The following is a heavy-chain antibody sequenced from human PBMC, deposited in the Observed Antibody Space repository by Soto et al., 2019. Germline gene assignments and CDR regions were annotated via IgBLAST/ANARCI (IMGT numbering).Heavy chain of an antibody. Sequence: GGSLRLSCAASGFTFSSYSMNWVRQSPGKGLEWVSSISSSSSYIYYADSVKGRFTISRDNAKNSLYLQMNSLRAEDTAVYYCARDRVYGDYHDAFDIWGQGTMVTVSS. CDR1: GFTFSSYS. J-gene: IGHJ3*02. CDR2: ISSSSSYI. CDR3: ARDRVYGDYHDAFDI. V-gene: IGHV3-21*01. D-gene: IGHD4-17*01.